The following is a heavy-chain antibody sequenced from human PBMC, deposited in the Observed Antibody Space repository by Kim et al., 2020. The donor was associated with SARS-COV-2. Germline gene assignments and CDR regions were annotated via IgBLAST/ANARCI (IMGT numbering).Heavy chain of an antibody. CDR2: IYNSGTT. D-gene: IGHD2-15*01. V-gene: IGHV4-39*01. J-gene: IGHJ3*02. CDR1: GGSISSSNYY. Sequence: SETLSLTCTVSGGSISSSNYYWGWIRQPPGKGLEWIGSIYNSGTTYYSPSLKSRVTTSVDTSKNQFSLKLSSVTAADTAVYHCARHWGSGGSSYAFDIWGLGTMVTVSS. CDR3: ARHWGSGGSSYAFDI.